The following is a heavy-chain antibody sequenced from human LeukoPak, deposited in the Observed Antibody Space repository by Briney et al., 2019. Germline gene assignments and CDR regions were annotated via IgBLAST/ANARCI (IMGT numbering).Heavy chain of an antibody. D-gene: IGHD3-22*01. CDR2: IYSGGST. CDR1: GFTVSSTY. V-gene: IGHV3-53*04. Sequence: PGGSLRLSCAASGFTVSSTYMSWVRQAPGKGLEWVSVIYSGGSTYYADSVKGRFTISRHNSKHTLYLQMNSLRAEDTAVYYCASNPYHSGYSGRENYYGMDVWGQGTTVTVSS. CDR3: ASNPYHSGYSGRENYYGMDV. J-gene: IGHJ6*02.